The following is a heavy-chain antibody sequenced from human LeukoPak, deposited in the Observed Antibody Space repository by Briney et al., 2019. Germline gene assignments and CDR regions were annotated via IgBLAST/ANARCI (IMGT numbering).Heavy chain of an antibody. CDR2: INYSGSI. J-gene: IGHJ4*02. Sequence: SETLSLTCTVSGGSIRSSTYDWGWIRQPPGKGLEWIGSINYSGSIYYNPSLKSRVTISVDTSKNQFSLKLSSVTAADTAVYFCARRLGGSGTYYFDYWGQGTLVTVSS. CDR3: ARRLGGSGTYYFDY. CDR1: GGSIRSSTYD. V-gene: IGHV4-39*01. D-gene: IGHD3-10*01.